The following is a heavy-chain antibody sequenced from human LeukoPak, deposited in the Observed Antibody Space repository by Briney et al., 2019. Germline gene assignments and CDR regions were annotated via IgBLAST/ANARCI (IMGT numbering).Heavy chain of an antibody. CDR3: ARKSVAGQFDS. Sequence: ASVKVSCKASGFTFICYYMHWVRQAPGQGLEWMGWINPNSGATNYAHEFQARVTMTRDTSITTAYMELSRLRSDDTAVYYCARKSVAGQFDSWGQGTLVTVSS. CDR1: GFTFICYY. J-gene: IGHJ4*02. CDR2: INPNSGAT. V-gene: IGHV1-2*07. D-gene: IGHD6-19*01.